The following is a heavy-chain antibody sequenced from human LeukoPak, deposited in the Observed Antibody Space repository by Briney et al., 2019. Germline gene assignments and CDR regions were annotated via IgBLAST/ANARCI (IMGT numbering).Heavy chain of an antibody. D-gene: IGHD6-13*01. CDR2: IRSTAYGATT. J-gene: IGHJ4*02. CDR3: TRGVYQLLYFDY. V-gene: IGHV3-49*04. Sequence: PGGSLRLSCAASGFTFDDYAMSWVRQAPEKGLEWVAVIRSTAYGATTEYAASVKDRFTISRDDSKRIAYLQMNSLKTDDTAVYYCTRGVYQLLYFDYWGQGALVTVSS. CDR1: GFTFDDYA.